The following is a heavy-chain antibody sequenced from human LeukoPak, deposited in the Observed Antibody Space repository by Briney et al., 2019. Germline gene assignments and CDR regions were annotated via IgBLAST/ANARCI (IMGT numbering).Heavy chain of an antibody. CDR2: IYYSGST. V-gene: IGHV4-61*01. CDR1: GYSISSGYY. CDR3: ARVLTIFGVVDWFDP. D-gene: IGHD3-3*01. J-gene: IGHJ5*02. Sequence: SETLSLTCAVSGYSISSGYYWSWIRQPPGKGLEWIGYIYYSGSTNYNPSLKSRVTISVDTSKNQFSLKLSSVTAADTAVYYCARVLTIFGVVDWFDPWGQGTLVTVSS.